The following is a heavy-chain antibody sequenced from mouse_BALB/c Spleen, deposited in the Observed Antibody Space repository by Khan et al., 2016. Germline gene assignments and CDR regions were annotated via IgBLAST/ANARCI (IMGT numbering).Heavy chain of an antibody. Sequence: EVELVESGGGLVKPGGSLTFSCAASGFTFSSYAMSWVRQTPEKRLEWVASISSGGTTYYPDSVKGRFTISRDDARNILYLQMNSLRSEDTAIYYCAREENALDYWGQGTSVTVSS. CDR2: ISSGGTT. CDR1: GFTFSSYA. CDR3: AREENALDY. J-gene: IGHJ4*01. V-gene: IGHV5-6-5*01.